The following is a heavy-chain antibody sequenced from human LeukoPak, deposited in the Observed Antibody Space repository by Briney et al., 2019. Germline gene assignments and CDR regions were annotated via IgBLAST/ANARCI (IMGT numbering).Heavy chain of an antibody. J-gene: IGHJ4*02. CDR1: GFTFSSYD. CDR3: AKLLSGGVTGY. V-gene: IGHV3-23*01. Sequence: GGSPRLSCAASGFTFSSYDMSWVRQAPGSGLEWVSGITGSGGSTYYADSVKGRVTISRDNSKNTLYLQMNSLRAEDTAVYYCAKLLSGGVTGYWGQGTLVTVSS. D-gene: IGHD2-8*02. CDR2: ITGSGGST.